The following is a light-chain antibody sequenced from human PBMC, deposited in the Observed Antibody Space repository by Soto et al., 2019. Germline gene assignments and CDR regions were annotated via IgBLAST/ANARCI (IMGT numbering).Light chain of an antibody. CDR1: QGIITY. V-gene: IGKV1-9*01. J-gene: IGKJ4*01. CDR3: QQTRSYPST. CDR2: GSS. Sequence: IQLTQSPSFLSASVGDSVTITCRASQGIITYLAWYQQKPGKAPNLLIYGSSTLQSGVPLRFSGSGSGTDFTLTINSLQAEDFATYYCQQTRSYPSTFGGGTKVDIK.